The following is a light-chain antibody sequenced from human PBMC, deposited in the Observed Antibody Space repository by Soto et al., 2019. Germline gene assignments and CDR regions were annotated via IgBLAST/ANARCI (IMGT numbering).Light chain of an antibody. CDR3: ASWSDSLSGYV. CDR1: NSNIGSNY. V-gene: IGLV1-47*02. J-gene: IGLJ1*01. Sequence: QSVLTQPPSASGTPGQRVTISCSGSNSNIGSNYVYWYQQLPGTAPKLLIYSSNQRPSGVPDRFSGSKSGTSASLAISGTRSQDEAHYSSASWSDSLSGYVFGTGTKVTVL. CDR2: SSN.